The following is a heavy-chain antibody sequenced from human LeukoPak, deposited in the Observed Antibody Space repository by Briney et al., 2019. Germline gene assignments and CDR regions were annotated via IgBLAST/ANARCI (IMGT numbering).Heavy chain of an antibody. CDR1: GYTLSELS. CDR2: FDPEDGET. D-gene: IGHD6-19*01. V-gene: IGHV1-24*01. CDR3: ATDRGAVRIAVVQFYGMDV. J-gene: IGHJ6*02. Sequence: GASVKVSCKVSGYTLSELSIHWVRQAPGKGLEWMGGFDPEDGETIYGQKFQGRVTMTEDTSTDTAYLELTSLISEDTAVYYCATDRGAVRIAVVQFYGMDVWGQGTTVIVSS.